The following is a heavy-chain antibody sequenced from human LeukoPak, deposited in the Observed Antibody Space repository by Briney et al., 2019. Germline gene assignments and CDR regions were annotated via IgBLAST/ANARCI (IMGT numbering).Heavy chain of an antibody. J-gene: IGHJ4*02. CDR1: GFTFNNYA. V-gene: IGHV3-23*01. CDR3: AKEGNQQWPLRGFDY. D-gene: IGHD6-19*01. CDR2: ISGSGGTT. Sequence: GGSLRLSCAASGFTFNNYAMNWVRQAPGKGLEWVSVISGSGGTTYYADSVKGRFTISRDSSKNTLYLQMNSLRAEDTAVYYCAKEGNQQWPLRGFDYWGQGTLVTVSS.